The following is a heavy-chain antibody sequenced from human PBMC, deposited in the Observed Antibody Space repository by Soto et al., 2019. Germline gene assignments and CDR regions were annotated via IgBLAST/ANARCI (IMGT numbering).Heavy chain of an antibody. CDR1: GGTFSSYA. CDR2: IIPIFGTA. J-gene: IGHJ6*02. D-gene: IGHD3-22*01. V-gene: IGHV1-69*01. CDR3: ARDPTYYDSSGYMYYYYGMDV. Sequence: QVQLVQSGAEVKKPGSSVKVSCKASGGTFSSYAISWVRQAPGQGLEWMGGIIPIFGTANYAQKFQGRVTIPAVESTSTDYMELSSLRSEDTAVYYCARDPTYYDSSGYMYYYYGMDVWGQGTMVTVSS.